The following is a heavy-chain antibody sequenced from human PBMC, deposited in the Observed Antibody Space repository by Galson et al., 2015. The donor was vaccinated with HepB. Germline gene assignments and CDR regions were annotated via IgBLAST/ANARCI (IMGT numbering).Heavy chain of an antibody. D-gene: IGHD6-19*01. V-gene: IGHV1-46*01. Sequence: SCKASGYTFISYYIHWVRQAPGQGLEWMGIFNPSGGGSTSYAQKFQGRVTMTRDTSTSTVYMELSSLRSEDTAVYYCARGARISVVGLLSDYWGQGTLVTVSS. CDR1: GYTFISYY. CDR2: FNPSGGGST. CDR3: ARGARISVVGLLSDY. J-gene: IGHJ4*02.